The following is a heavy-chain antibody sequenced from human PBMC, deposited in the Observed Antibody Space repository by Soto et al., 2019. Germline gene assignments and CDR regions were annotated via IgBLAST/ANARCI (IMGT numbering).Heavy chain of an antibody. D-gene: IGHD4-17*01. CDR2: ISGNGEVI. V-gene: IGHV3-48*02. CDR1: GFRFSIYS. Sequence: HPGGSLRLSCAASGFRFSIYSMNWIRRAPGKGLEWISYISGNGEVIQYAASARGRFTISRDNAENSVYLEMESLRDEDTALYYCARDVDADFRTDFDYWGRGTLVTVSS. CDR3: ARDVDADFRTDFDY. J-gene: IGHJ4*02.